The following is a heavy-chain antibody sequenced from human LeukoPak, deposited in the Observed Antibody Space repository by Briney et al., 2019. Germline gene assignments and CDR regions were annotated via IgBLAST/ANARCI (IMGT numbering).Heavy chain of an antibody. Sequence: SETLSLTCTVSGGSISSYYWSWIRQPPGKGLEWIGYIYYSGSTNYNPSLKSRVTISVDTSKNRFSQKLSSVTAADTAVYYCARVSGITMIVVVNSDAFDIWGQGTMVTVSS. V-gene: IGHV4-59*12. CDR2: IYYSGST. J-gene: IGHJ3*02. D-gene: IGHD3-22*01. CDR1: GGSISSYY. CDR3: ARVSGITMIVVVNSDAFDI.